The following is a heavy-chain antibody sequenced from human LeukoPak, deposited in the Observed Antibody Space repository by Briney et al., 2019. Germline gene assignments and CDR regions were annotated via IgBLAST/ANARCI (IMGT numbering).Heavy chain of an antibody. Sequence: SETLSLTCTVSGGSTNSSSYYWGWIREPPGKGLELIGSIDYSGSTYYYLYVKSRVTISVDTSKNQFSLKLSSVTAADTAVYYCARELGSAPRSYYYYYMDVWGKGTTVTVSS. V-gene: IGHV4-39*07. CDR2: IDYSGST. CDR1: GGSTNSSSYY. D-gene: IGHD1-26*01. J-gene: IGHJ6*03. CDR3: ARELGSAPRSYYYYYMDV.